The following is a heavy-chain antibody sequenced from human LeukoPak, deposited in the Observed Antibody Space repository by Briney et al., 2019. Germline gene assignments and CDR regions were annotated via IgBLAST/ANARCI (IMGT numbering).Heavy chain of an antibody. D-gene: IGHD3-3*01. V-gene: IGHV3-23*01. J-gene: IGHJ3*02. CDR1: GFTFGSYA. Sequence: GGSLRLSCAASGFTFGSYAMSWVRQAPGKGLEWVSAISGSGGSTYYADSVKGRFTISRDNSKNTLYLQMNSLRAEDTAVYYCAKTPVKLRFLEWLGGAFDIWGQGTMVTVSS. CDR3: AKTPVKLRFLEWLGGAFDI. CDR2: ISGSGGST.